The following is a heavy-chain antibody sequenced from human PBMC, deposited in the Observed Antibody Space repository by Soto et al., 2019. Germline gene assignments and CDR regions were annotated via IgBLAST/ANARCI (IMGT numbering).Heavy chain of an antibody. Sequence: SETLSLTCTVSGGSVSSGSYYWSWIRQPPGKGLEWIGYIYYSGSTNYNPSLKSRVTISVDTSKNQFSLKLSSVTAADTAVYYCARAPRYIVVVPAATEIPNWFDPWGQGTLVTVSS. J-gene: IGHJ5*02. CDR2: IYYSGST. V-gene: IGHV4-61*01. CDR1: GGSVSSGSYY. D-gene: IGHD2-2*01. CDR3: ARAPRYIVVVPAATEIPNWFDP.